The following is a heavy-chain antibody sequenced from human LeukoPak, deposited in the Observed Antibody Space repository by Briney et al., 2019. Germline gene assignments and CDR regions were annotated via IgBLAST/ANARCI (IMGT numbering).Heavy chain of an antibody. D-gene: IGHD5-18*01. J-gene: IGHJ4*02. Sequence: ASVKVSCKASGFTFTSSAVQWVRQARGQRLEWIGWIVVGSGNTNYAQKFQERVTITRDMSTSTAYMELSSLRSEDTAVYYCAAGYTTRGYCYGSIDYWGQGTLVTVSS. CDR1: GFTFTSSA. CDR2: IVVGSGNT. V-gene: IGHV1-58*01. CDR3: AAGYTTRGYCYGSIDY.